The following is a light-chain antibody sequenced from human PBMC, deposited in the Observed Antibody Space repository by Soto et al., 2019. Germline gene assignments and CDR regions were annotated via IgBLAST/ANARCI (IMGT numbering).Light chain of an antibody. CDR3: SSYTISNTLV. CDR1: SSDVGGYNY. Sequence: QSVLTQPASVSGSPGQSITISCTGTSSDVGGYNYVSWYQQYPGKAPKLMIYDVSNRPSGVSNRFSGSKSGNTASLTISGLQAEDEADYYCSSYTISNTLVFGSGTKLNVL. V-gene: IGLV2-14*01. J-gene: IGLJ1*01. CDR2: DVS.